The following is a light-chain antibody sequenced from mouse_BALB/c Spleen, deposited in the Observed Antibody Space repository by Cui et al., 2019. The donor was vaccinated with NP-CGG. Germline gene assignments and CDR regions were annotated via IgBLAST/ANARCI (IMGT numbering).Light chain of an antibody. CDR2: GTN. CDR1: TGAVTSNNF. CDR3: ALWYSNHWV. V-gene: IGLV1*01. J-gene: IGLJ1*01. Sequence: HAVVTQESALTTSPGKTVTLTCRSSTGAVTSNNFANWVQEKPDHLFTGLIGGTNNRVPGVPARFSGSLIGDKAALTITGAQTEDEAIYFCALWYSNHWVFGGGTKLTVL.